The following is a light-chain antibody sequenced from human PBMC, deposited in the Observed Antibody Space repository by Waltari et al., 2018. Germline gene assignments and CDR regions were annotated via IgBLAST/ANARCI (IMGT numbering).Light chain of an antibody. CDR3: QQYNSYSYT. CDR1: QSISSW. V-gene: IGKV1-5*01. CDR2: DAS. J-gene: IGKJ2*01. Sequence: DIQMTQSPSTLSASVVDRVTITCRASQSISSWLAWYQQIPGKAPKVRIYDASRLESGVPSRFSGSGSGTEFTLTISSLQPDDFATYYCQQYNSYSYTFGQGTKLEIK.